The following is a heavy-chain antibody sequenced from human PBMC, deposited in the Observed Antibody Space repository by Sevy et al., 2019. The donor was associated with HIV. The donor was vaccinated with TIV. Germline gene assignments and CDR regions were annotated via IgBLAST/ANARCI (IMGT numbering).Heavy chain of an antibody. CDR2: IKKDGSDK. J-gene: IGHJ4*02. V-gene: IGHV3-7*03. D-gene: IGHD3-10*01. CDR3: ARDRRVEYGGSDY. Sequence: GGSLRLSCVASGFTFSNHCMTWVRQAPGKGLEWVANIKKDGSDKFYVDSVKGRFSISRDNAENSLYLQMNNLRVEDTAIYYCARDRRVEYGGSDYWGQGTQVTVSS. CDR1: GFTFSNHC.